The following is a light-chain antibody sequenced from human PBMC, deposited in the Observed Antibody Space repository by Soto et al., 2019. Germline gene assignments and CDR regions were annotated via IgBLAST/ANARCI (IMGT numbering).Light chain of an antibody. Sequence: DIVLTQTPLTASVTPGQPASFSCGSSESLLHSDGNTYLSWLHQRPGQPPRLLIYQISKQFSGVPDRFSGSGAGTNFTLKISRVEVEDVGTFFCMQSSHLRTFGQGTKVEI. CDR1: ESLLHSDGNTY. V-gene: IGKV2-24*01. J-gene: IGKJ1*01. CDR3: MQSSHLRT. CDR2: QIS.